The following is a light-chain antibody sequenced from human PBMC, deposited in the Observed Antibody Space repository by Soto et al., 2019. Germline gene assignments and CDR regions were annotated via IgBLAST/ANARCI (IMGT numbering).Light chain of an antibody. CDR3: QQCGKSPWT. CDR1: QIVSSSY. CDR2: ASS. Sequence: EIVLTQSPGTLSLSPGERATLSCRASQIVSSSYVAWYQQRPGQSPRLLIYASSSRATGIPDRFSGSGSGTDFTLTNSRLEPEDFAVYYCQQCGKSPWTFGQGTKVEIK. V-gene: IGKV3-20*01. J-gene: IGKJ1*01.